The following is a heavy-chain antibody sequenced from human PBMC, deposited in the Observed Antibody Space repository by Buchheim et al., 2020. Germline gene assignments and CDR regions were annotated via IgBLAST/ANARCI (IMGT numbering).Heavy chain of an antibody. CDR1: GDSINNYY. J-gene: IGHJ4*02. CDR2: VYYTGSP. Sequence: QVQLRESGPGLVKPSETLSLTCTVSGDSINNYYWSWIRQSPGKGLEWIGYVYYTGSPIYNPSLKSRVNILVDRSRNQLSPRLASVTAADTAVYYCGRLLAAGTFVVEHWGQGTL. D-gene: IGHD2-21*01. CDR3: GRLLAAGTFVVEH. V-gene: IGHV4-59*01.